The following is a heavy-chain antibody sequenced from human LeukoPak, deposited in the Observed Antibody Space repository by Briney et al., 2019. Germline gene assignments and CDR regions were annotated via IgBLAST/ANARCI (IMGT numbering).Heavy chain of an antibody. CDR2: MAYDGSNE. J-gene: IGHJ4*02. D-gene: IGHD6-13*01. V-gene: IGHV3-30*18. CDR1: GFTISSYG. Sequence: WGSLRLSCAASGFTISSYGMHWVRQPPGKGLEWLAVMAYDGSNEYYADSVKGRFTISRDNSKNTLYLQMNSLRTEDTAVYYCAKDRSSSWSFDYWGQGTLVTVSS. CDR3: AKDRSSSWSFDY.